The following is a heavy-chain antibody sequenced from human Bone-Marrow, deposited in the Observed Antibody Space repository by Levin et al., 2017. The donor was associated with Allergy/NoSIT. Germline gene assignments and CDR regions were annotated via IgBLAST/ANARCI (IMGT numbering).Heavy chain of an antibody. J-gene: IGHJ6*02. CDR2: ISTSRTYI. CDR1: GFTFSDYN. CDR3: ARAGATVTTPGSWFYHGMDV. D-gene: IGHD4-17*01. Sequence: GGSLRLSCRASGFTFSDYNMNWVRQAPGKGLEWVSSISTSRTYIYYADSVKGRFTISRDNAKNSLYLQMSSLRAEDTAVYYCARAGATVTTPGSWFYHGMDVWGQGTTVTVSS. V-gene: IGHV3-21*01.